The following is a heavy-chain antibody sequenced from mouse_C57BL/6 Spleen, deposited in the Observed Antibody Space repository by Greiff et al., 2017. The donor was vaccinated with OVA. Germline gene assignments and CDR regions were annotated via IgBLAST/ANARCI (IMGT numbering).Heavy chain of an antibody. CDR3: AREGTYGNYFAY. J-gene: IGHJ3*01. CDR1: GYSFTDYN. D-gene: IGHD2-1*01. CDR2: INPNYGTT. Sequence: EVKVVESGPELVKPGASVKISCKASGYSFTDYNMNWVKQSNGKSLEWIGVINPNYGTTSYNQKFKGKATLTVDQSSSTAYMQLNSLTSEDSAVYYCAREGTYGNYFAYWGQGTLVTVSA. V-gene: IGHV1-39*01.